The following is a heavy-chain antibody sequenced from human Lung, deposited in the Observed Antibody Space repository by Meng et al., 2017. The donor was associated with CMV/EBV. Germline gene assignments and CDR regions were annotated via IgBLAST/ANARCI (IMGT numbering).Heavy chain of an antibody. CDR3: AKDLLLFGGPNAYFDY. CDR2: IRHDGTNK. Sequence: LSLTXAASGFRFDDYGMHWVRQTPGKGLEWVAFIRHDGTNKFYGDSVKGRFTISRDNSKNTVYLQMNSLRPEETAVYYCAKDLLLFGGPNAYFDYWGQGXLVTVSS. D-gene: IGHD3-16*01. V-gene: IGHV3-30*02. CDR1: GFRFDDYG. J-gene: IGHJ4*02.